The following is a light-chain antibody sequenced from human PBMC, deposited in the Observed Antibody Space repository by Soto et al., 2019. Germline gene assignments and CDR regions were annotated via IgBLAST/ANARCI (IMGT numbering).Light chain of an antibody. CDR1: SIDVESYNL. V-gene: IGLV2-11*01. J-gene: IGLJ1*01. Sequence: QSVLTQPASVSGSPGQSITISCTGTSIDVESYNLVSCYQQHPGKAPKVMIYDVSKRPSGVPDRFSGSKSGNTASLTLSGLQAEDEADYYCCSYAGSYTFYVFGTGTQLTVL. CDR3: CSYAGSYTFYV. CDR2: DVS.